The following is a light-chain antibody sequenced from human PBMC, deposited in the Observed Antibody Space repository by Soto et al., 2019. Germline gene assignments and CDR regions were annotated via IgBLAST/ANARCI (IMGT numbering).Light chain of an antibody. CDR3: QQFETPPFA. J-gene: IGKJ3*01. CDR2: GVS. Sequence: EIVLTQSPGTLSLSPGERGTLSCRASQTVSTRFLAWYQQKPGQAPRLLIYGVSSRATGIPDRFSGSGSATDFTLTISRLEPEDFAVYYCQQFETPPFAFGPGTRVDIK. CDR1: QTVSTRF. V-gene: IGKV3-20*01.